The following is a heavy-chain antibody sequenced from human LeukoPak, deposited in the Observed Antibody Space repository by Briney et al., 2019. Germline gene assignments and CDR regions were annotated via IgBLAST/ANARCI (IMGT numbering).Heavy chain of an antibody. J-gene: IGHJ4*02. CDR3: GGVQQQLDAFDY. CDR1: GFTFSSYA. V-gene: IGHV3-30*04. D-gene: IGHD6-13*01. CDR2: ISYDGSNK. Sequence: GGSLRLSCAASGFTFSSYAMHWVRQAPGKGLEWVAVISYDGSNKYYADSVKGRFTISRDNSKNTLYLQMNSLRAEDTAVYYCGGVQQQLDAFDYWGQGTLVTVSS.